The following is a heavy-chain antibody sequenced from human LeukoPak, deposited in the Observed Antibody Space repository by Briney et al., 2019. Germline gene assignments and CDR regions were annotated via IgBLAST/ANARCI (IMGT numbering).Heavy chain of an antibody. V-gene: IGHV4-38-2*01. Sequence: SETLSLTCAVSGHSISSDYYWGWIRQPPGKGLEWIGSIYHSGSTYYNPSLKSRVTILVYTSKNQFSLKLSSVTAADTAVYYCARAYRTIDYWGKGPLVTVSS. CDR2: IYHSGST. CDR1: GHSISSDYY. CDR3: ARAYRTIDY. J-gene: IGHJ4*02. D-gene: IGHD1/OR15-1a*01.